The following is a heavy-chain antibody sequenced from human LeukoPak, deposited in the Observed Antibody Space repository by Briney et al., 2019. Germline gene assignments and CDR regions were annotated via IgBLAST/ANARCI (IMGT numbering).Heavy chain of an antibody. Sequence: GGSLRLSCVASGFTFSSYAMSWVRQAPGKGLEWVSAISGSGGSTYYADSVKGRFTISRDNSKNTLYLQMNSLRAGDTAVYYCAKDGVGSGWYRGLLFDYWGQGTLVTVSS. CDR2: ISGSGGST. V-gene: IGHV3-23*01. CDR1: GFTFSSYA. CDR3: AKDGVGSGWYRGLLFDY. D-gene: IGHD6-19*01. J-gene: IGHJ4*02.